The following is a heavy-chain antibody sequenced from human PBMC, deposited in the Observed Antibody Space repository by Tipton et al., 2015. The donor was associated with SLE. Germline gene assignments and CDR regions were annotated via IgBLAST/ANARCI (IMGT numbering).Heavy chain of an antibody. Sequence: QLVQSGAEVKKPGASVKLSCMTSGYTFTTYYMHWVRQAPGQGLEWMGIINPSGGTTTYPQKFQGRVTMTRDTSTSTVYMELSSLRSDDTAVYYCARVRGFSSSPVGYFDLRGRGTLVTVSS. CDR2: INPSGGTT. CDR3: ARVRGFSSSPVGYFDL. CDR1: GYTFTTYY. V-gene: IGHV1-46*01. J-gene: IGHJ2*01. D-gene: IGHD6-6*01.